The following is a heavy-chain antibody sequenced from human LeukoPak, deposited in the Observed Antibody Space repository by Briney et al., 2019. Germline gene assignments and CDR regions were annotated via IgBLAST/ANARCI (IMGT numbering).Heavy chain of an antibody. J-gene: IGHJ4*02. D-gene: IGHD3-10*01. Sequence: GGSLRLSCAASGFTFSMHGIDWVRQAPGKGLEWGAFIQNDGSKAKYGASLKGRSTISRDNSKNTLYLQVSSLRPEGTAVYYCATDWGTYGSGGAYLDYWGQGTQVTVSS. CDR2: IQNDGSKA. CDR1: GFTFSMHG. CDR3: ATDWGTYGSGGAYLDY. V-gene: IGHV3-30*02.